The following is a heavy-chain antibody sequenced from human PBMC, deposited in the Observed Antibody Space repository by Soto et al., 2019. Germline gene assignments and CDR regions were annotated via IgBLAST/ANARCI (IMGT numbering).Heavy chain of an antibody. CDR2: IIPIFGTA. J-gene: IGHJ4*02. Sequence: QVQLVQSGAEVRKPGSSVKVSCKASGGTFSRHAISWVRQAPGQGLEWMGGIIPIFGTANHAQRFQGRVTIIADESTSTVYMELSSLRSEDTFMYYCARGWGYDSNDYYYAYWGQGTLVIGSS. CDR3: ARGWGYDSNDYYYAY. D-gene: IGHD3-22*01. CDR1: GGTFSRHA. V-gene: IGHV1-69*01.